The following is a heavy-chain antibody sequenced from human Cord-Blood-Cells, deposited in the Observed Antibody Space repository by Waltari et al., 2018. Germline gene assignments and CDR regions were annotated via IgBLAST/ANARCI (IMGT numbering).Heavy chain of an antibody. Sequence: EVQLLESGGGLVQPGGSLRLSCAASGFTFSSHPMTWGRQAPGKGLEWVPAISGSGGSTYYADSVKGRFTISRDNSKNTLYLQMNSLRAEDTAVYYCAKATRIREAFDIWGQGTMVTVSS. CDR1: GFTFSSHP. CDR2: ISGSGGST. D-gene: IGHD3-22*01. J-gene: IGHJ3*02. V-gene: IGHV3-23*01. CDR3: AKATRIREAFDI.